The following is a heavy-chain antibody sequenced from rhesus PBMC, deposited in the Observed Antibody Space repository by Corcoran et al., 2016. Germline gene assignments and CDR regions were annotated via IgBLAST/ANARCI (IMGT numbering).Heavy chain of an antibody. CDR3: ARRPDSSGLDY. CDR1: GGSISGGYG. J-gene: IGHJ4*01. Sequence: QVQLQESGPGLVKPSETLSLTCAVSGGSISGGYGWSWIRQPPGKGLEWIGHIFGSIRSTYYNPSLKSRVTISRDTAKNQFSLKLSSVTAADTAVYYCARRPDSSGLDYWGQGVLVTLSS. CDR2: IFGSIRST. D-gene: IGHD6-31*01. V-gene: IGHV4S7*01.